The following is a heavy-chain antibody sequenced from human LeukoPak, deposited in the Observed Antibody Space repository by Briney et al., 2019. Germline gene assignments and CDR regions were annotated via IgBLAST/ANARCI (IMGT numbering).Heavy chain of an antibody. CDR3: AKGYYCSGGSCYFDS. V-gene: IGHV5-51*01. J-gene: IGHJ4*02. CDR1: GYSFTSYW. Sequence: HGESLKISCKGSGYSFTSYWIAWVRQMPGKGLEWTGIIYPGDSNTIYSPSFQGQVTISADKSISTTYLQWSSLKSSDTAMYYCAKGYYCSGGSCYFDSWGQGTLVTVSS. CDR2: IYPGDSNT. D-gene: IGHD2-15*01.